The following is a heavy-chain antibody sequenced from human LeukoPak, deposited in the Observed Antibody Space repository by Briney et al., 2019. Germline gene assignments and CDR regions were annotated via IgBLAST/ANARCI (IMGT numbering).Heavy chain of an antibody. D-gene: IGHD1-26*01. CDR2: INPNSGGT. J-gene: IGHJ5*02. CDR3: ARDPPARHIVGATREGSTWFDP. V-gene: IGHV1-2*02. Sequence: ASVKVSCKASGYTFTGYYMHWVRQAPGQGLEWMGWINPNSGGTNYAQKFQGRVTTTRDTSISTAYMELSRLRSDDTAVYYCARDPPARHIVGATREGSTWFDPWGQGTLVTVSS. CDR1: GYTFTGYY.